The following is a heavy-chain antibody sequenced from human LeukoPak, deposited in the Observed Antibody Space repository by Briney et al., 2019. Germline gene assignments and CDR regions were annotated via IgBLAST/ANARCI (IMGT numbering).Heavy chain of an antibody. V-gene: IGHV3-33*06. J-gene: IGHJ4*02. Sequence: GGSLRLSCAASGFTFSSYGMHWVRQAPGKGLEWVAVIWYDGSNKYYADSVKGRFTISRDNSKNTLYLQMNSLRAEDTAVYYCAKLNSGYDSEFDYWGQGTLVTVSS. CDR3: AKLNSGYDSEFDY. CDR1: GFTFSSYG. D-gene: IGHD5-12*01. CDR2: IWYDGSNK.